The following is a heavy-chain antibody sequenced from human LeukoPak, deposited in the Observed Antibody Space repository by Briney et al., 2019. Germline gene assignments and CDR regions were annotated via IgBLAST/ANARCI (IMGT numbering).Heavy chain of an antibody. CDR3: AGSSSWYYFKY. Sequence: PEGSLRLSCAASGFTFSSYAMSWVRQAPGKGLEWVSVISVGGGGTTYADSVKGRFTISRDNSKNTLYLQMNSLRAEDTAVYYCAGSSSWYYFKYWGQGTLVTVSS. V-gene: IGHV3-23*01. J-gene: IGHJ4*02. D-gene: IGHD6-13*01. CDR1: GFTFSSYA. CDR2: ISVGGGGT.